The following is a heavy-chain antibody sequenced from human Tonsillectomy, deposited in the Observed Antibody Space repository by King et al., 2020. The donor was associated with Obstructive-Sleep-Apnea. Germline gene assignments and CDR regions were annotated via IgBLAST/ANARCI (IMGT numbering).Heavy chain of an antibody. D-gene: IGHD3-22*01. Sequence: QLVQSGGGVVQPGRSLRLSCAASGFTFRSYGMHWVCQAPGKGLEWVAVIWYDGSNKYYADSVKGRFTISRDNSKNTLYLQMNSLRAEDTAVYYCARNYYDTSAYYYDAFDVWGQGTVVTVSS. J-gene: IGHJ3*01. V-gene: IGHV3-33*01. CDR2: IWYDGSNK. CDR1: GFTFRSYG. CDR3: ARNYYDTSAYYYDAFDV.